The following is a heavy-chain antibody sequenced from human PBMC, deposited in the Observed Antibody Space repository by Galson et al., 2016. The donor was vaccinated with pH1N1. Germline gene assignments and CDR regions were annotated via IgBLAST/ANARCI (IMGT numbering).Heavy chain of an antibody. D-gene: IGHD3-3*01. J-gene: IGHJ6*02. V-gene: IGHV3-23*01. CDR2: ISGRDGST. CDR1: GFTFATYG. Sequence: SLRLSCAASGFTFATYGMSWVRQAPGKGLEWVGLISGRDGSTEYRDSVKGRFTISRDNSKNTWYLQMNSPRAEDTAIYYCAKYYLRDDFWGNYQYGLEVWGQGTTVTVSS. CDR3: AKYYLRDDFWGNYQYGLEV.